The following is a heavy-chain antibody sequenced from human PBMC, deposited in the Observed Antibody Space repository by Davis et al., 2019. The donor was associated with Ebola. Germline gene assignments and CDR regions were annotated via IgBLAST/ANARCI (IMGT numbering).Heavy chain of an antibody. CDR2: ISSSSSTI. D-gene: IGHD2-2*03. Sequence: GESLKISCAASGFTFSSYSMNWVRQAPGTGLEWVSYISSSSSTIYYADSVKGRFTISRDNAKNSLYLEMNSLRAEDTALYYCAKGNMDLRGQGTLVTVSS. CDR1: GFTFSSYS. V-gene: IGHV3-48*04. J-gene: IGHJ4*02. CDR3: AKGNMDL.